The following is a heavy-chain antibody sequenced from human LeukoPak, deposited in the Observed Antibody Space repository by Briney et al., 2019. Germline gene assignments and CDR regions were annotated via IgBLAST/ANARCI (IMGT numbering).Heavy chain of an antibody. V-gene: IGHV4-4*07. CDR2: IYTSGST. CDR1: GGSISSYH. D-gene: IGHD3-22*01. CDR3: ARDRTWDYDSSGYYYDHAFDI. J-gene: IGHJ3*02. Sequence: SETLSLTCTVSGGSISSYHWSWIRQPAGKGLEWIGRIYTSGSTNYNPSLKSRVTMSVDTSKNQFSLKLSSVTAADTAVYYCARDRTWDYDSSGYYYDHAFDIWGQGTMVTVSS.